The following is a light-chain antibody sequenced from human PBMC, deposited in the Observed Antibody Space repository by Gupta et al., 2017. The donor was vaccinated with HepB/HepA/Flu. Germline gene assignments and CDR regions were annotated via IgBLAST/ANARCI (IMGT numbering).Light chain of an antibody. CDR2: GAS. CDR1: QSILYRPKNKNY. CDR3: QQYYTISS. Sequence: DSVMTQSPDSLAVSLGERATINCKSSQSILYRPKNKNYLAWFQHKLGQPPKLLIYGASTRESGVPDRFSGSGSGTDFTLTISSLQAEDVAVYYCQQYYTISSFGGGTEVEIK. V-gene: IGKV4-1*01. J-gene: IGKJ4*01.